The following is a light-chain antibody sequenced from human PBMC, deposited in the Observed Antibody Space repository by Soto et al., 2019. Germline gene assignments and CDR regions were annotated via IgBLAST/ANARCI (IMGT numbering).Light chain of an antibody. CDR3: QQRKDYPLT. CDR2: AAS. CDR1: QGISSY. J-gene: IGKJ4*01. V-gene: IGKV1-9*01. Sequence: DIQLTQSPSFLSASVGDRVTITCLASQGISSYLAWFQQKPGRAPKLLVYAASTLQSGVPSRFSGSGSGTEFTLTISSLQPEDFATYYCQQRKDYPLTFGGGTKVDIK.